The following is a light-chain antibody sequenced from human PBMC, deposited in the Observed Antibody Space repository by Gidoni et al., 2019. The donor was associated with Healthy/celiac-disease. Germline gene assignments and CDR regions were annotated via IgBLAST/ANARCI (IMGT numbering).Light chain of an antibody. J-gene: IGKJ2*01. CDR1: QSISSY. CDR2: AAS. V-gene: IGKV1-39*01. Sequence: DIQMTPSPSSLSASVGDRVTITCRASQSISSYLNWYQQKPGKAPNLLIYAASSLQSGVPLRFRGSGSGTDFTLTISSLQPEDFATYYCQQSYSTPRTFGQGTKLEIK. CDR3: QQSYSTPRT.